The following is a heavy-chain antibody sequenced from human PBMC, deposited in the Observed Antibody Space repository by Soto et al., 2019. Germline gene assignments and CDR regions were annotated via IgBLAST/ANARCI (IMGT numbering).Heavy chain of an antibody. D-gene: IGHD6-13*01. CDR2: ISSSGSTI. CDR3: ASLGSSSYHFDY. CDR1: VFPLSSYE. J-gene: IGHJ4*02. Sequence: PGGSLRLSCAASVFPLSSYEVNWVRQAPGKGLEWVSYISSSGSTIYYADSVKGRFTISRDNAKNSLYLQMNSLRAEDTAVYYCASLGSSSYHFDYWGQGTLVKVSS. V-gene: IGHV3-48*03.